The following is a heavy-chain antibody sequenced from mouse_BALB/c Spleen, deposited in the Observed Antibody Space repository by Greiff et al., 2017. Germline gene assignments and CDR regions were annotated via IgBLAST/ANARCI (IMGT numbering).Heavy chain of an antibody. CDR2: INPYNGAT. D-gene: IGHD2-4*01. V-gene: IGHV1-26*01. CDR1: GYSFTGYY. J-gene: IGHJ2*01. CDR3: AREGDYDEGDFDY. Sequence: EVQLQQSGPELVKPGASVKISCKASGYSFTGYYMHWVKQSHVKSLEWIGRINPYNGATSYNQNFKDKASLTVDKSSSTAYMELHSLTSEDSAVYYCAREGDYDEGDFDYWGQGTTLTVSS.